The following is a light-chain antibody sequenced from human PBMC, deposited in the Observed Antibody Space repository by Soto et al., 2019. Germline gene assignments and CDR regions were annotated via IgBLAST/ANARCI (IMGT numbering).Light chain of an antibody. Sequence: DIQMTQSPSTLSGSVGYRVTITCRSRRTISSGLAWYQQKPGKAPKLLIYYASNLETGVPSRFSGSGSGTDFTFTISSLQPEDIATYYCQQYDNLPLTFGGGTKVDI. CDR1: RTISSG. CDR3: QQYDNLPLT. CDR2: YAS. J-gene: IGKJ4*01. V-gene: IGKV1-33*01.